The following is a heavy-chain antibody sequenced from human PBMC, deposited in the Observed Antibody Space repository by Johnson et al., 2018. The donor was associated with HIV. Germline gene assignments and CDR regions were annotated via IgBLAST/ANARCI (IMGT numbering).Heavy chain of an antibody. Sequence: QVQLVESGGGVVQPGRSLRLSCAASGFTFSSYAMSWVRQAPGKGLEWVAVISYDGSNKYYADSVKGRFTISRDNSKNTLYLQMNSLRAEDTAVYYCARGGYSGYDPAGPNAFDIWGQGTMVTVSS. CDR3: ARGGYSGYDPAGPNAFDI. J-gene: IGHJ3*02. V-gene: IGHV3-30-3*01. D-gene: IGHD5-12*01. CDR2: ISYDGSNK. CDR1: GFTFSSYA.